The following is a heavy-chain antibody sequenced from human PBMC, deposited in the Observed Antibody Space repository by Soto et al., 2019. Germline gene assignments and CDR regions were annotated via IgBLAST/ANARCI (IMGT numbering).Heavy chain of an antibody. CDR1: GDTFSSYA. CDR3: ARDAFSEEQWLSPKSYYGMDV. V-gene: IGHV1-69*01. J-gene: IGHJ6*02. CDR2: IIPIFGTA. D-gene: IGHD6-19*01. Sequence: QVQLVQSGAEVKKPGSSVKVSCKASGDTFSSYAISWVRQAPGQGLEWMGGIIPIFGTANYAQKFQGRVTITADESTSTAYMELSSLRSEDTAVYYCARDAFSEEQWLSPKSYYGMDVWGQGTTVTVSS.